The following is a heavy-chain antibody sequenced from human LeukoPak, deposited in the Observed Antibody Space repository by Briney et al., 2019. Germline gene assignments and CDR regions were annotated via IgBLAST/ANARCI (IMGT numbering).Heavy chain of an antibody. J-gene: IGHJ4*02. CDR3: AKVTSSYNYFDY. V-gene: IGHV3-23*01. Sequence: GGSLRLSCEASGFTFTTYPMSWVREAPGKGLEWVSTFSGSGGRTYYAASVKGRFTISRDNSKNTLSLQMNSLRAEDTAVYYCAKVTSSYNYFDYWGQGTLVTVSS. D-gene: IGHD2-2*01. CDR1: GFTFTTYP. CDR2: FSGSGGRT.